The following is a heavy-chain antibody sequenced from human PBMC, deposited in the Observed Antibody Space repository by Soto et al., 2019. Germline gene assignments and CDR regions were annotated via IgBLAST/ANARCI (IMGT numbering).Heavy chain of an antibody. V-gene: IGHV3-23*01. D-gene: IGHD1-1*01. CDR3: ARDLAWKRGKVGRYYYGMDV. Sequence: EVYLLESGGGLVQPGGSLRLSCEVSGFNFTLHSMTWVRQPPGKGLQWVASISGNGDRAFYGDSVKGRFIVSRDNSKNTLSLQLNRLRADDTAVYYCARDLAWKRGKVGRYYYGMDVWGQGTTVTVSS. CDR1: GFNFTLHS. J-gene: IGHJ6*02. CDR2: ISGNGDRA.